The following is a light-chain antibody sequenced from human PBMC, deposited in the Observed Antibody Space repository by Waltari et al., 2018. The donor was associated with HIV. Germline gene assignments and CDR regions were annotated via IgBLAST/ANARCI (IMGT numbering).Light chain of an antibody. CDR3: AAWDDSLSGPV. V-gene: IGLV1-47*01. CDR1: RSNIGSNY. J-gene: IGLJ3*02. CDR2: RSN. Sequence: QSVVTQPPSASGTPGQRVTISCSGSRSNIGSNYVYWYQQVPGTAPKVLIYRSNQRPSGVPDRFSGSKSGTSASLAITGLRSEDEADYYCAAWDDSLSGPVFGGGTKLTVL.